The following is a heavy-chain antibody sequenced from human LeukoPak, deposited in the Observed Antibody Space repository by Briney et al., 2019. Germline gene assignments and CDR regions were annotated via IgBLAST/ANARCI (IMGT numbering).Heavy chain of an antibody. CDR2: ISSSSSYI. CDR1: GFTFSSYS. D-gene: IGHD6-19*01. J-gene: IGHJ4*02. V-gene: IGHV3-21*01. CDR3: ARDQSGWYEGRSYYFDY. Sequence: PGGSLRLSCAASGFTFSSYSMNWVRQAPGKGLEWVSSISSSSSYIYYADSVKGRFTISRDNAKNSLYLQMNSLRAEDTAVYYCARDQSGWYEGRSYYFDYWGQGTLVTVSS.